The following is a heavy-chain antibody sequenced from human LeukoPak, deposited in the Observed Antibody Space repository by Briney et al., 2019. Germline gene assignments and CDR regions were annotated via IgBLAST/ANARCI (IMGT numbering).Heavy chain of an antibody. CDR2: ISSSSSYI. V-gene: IGHV3-21*01. CDR1: GFTFSSYS. J-gene: IGHJ4*02. CDR3: AIAKTRLYSSSWYFDY. Sequence: GGSLRLSCAASGFTFSSYSVNWVRQAPGKGLEWVSSISSSSSYIYYADSVKGRFTISRDNAKNSLYLQMNSLRAEDTAVYYCAIAKTRLYSSSWYFDYWGQGTLVTVSS. D-gene: IGHD6-13*01.